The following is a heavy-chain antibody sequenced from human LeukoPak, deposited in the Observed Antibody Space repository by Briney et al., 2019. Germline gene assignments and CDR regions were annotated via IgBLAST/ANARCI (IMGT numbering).Heavy chain of an antibody. V-gene: IGHV3-7*01. CDR3: ARGGGFYCSGGSCYRNWFDP. CDR1: GFTFSSYL. D-gene: IGHD2-15*01. J-gene: IGHJ5*02. Sequence: GGSLRLSCAASGFTFSSYLMSWVRQAPGKGLEWVANIKQDGSEKYYVDSVKGRFTISRDNAKNSLYLQMNSLRAEDTAGYYCARGGGFYCSGGSCYRNWFDPWGQGTLVTVSS. CDR2: IKQDGSEK.